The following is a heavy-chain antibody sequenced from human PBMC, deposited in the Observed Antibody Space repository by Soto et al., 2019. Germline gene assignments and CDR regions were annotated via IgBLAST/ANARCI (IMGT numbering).Heavy chain of an antibody. CDR3: PHSAGINGNWNGGYFDY. CDR1: GFSLSARPVG. V-gene: IGHV2-5*02. CDR2: IYWDDDK. D-gene: IGHD1-1*01. Sequence: QITLKESGPTRVKATQTLTLTCTFSGFSLSARPVGVGCIRQPPGKALERLALIYWDDDKRYSPSLNNRLTIPKDTSQNQVVLTMTKIDPVDTARYYCPHSAGINGNWNGGYFDYWGQGALVTVSS. J-gene: IGHJ4*02.